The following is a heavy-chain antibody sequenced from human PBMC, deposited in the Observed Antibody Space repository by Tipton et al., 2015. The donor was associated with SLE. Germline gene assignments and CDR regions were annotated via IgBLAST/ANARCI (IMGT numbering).Heavy chain of an antibody. CDR2: IYSGGST. CDR3: AKGEVGATLDY. J-gene: IGHJ4*02. V-gene: IGHV3-23*03. CDR1: GFTFSSYW. D-gene: IGHD1-26*01. Sequence: SLRLSCAATGFTFSSYWMSWVRQAPGKGLEWVSVIYSGGSTYYADSVKGRFTISRDNSKNTLYLQMNSLRAEDTAVYYCAKGEVGATLDYWGQGTLVTVSS.